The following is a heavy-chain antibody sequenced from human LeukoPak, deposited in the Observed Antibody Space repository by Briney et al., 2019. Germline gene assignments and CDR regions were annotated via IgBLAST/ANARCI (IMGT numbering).Heavy chain of an antibody. CDR3: ARQRGIASAVAWFDY. CDR2: ISYSGTT. CDR1: GGSISSRPYY. Sequence: SETLSLTCTVSGGSISSRPYYWGWVRQPPGKGLEWIGTISYSGTTYYSPSLKSRVTISLDTSKNQFSLKLSSVTAADTAVYYCARQRGIASAVAWFDYWGQGTLVTVSS. D-gene: IGHD6-13*01. J-gene: IGHJ4*02. V-gene: IGHV4-39*01.